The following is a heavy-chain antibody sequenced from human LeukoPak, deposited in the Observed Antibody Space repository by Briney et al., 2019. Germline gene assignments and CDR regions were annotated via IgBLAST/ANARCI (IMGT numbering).Heavy chain of an antibody. CDR2: IYYSGST. Sequence: PSETLSLTCTVSGGSLSSSSYYWGWIRQPPGKGLEWIGSIYYSGSTYYNPSLKSRVSISVDTSKNQFSLKLSSVTAADTAVYCCARAATDYYGSGSYYDYWGQGTLVTVSS. D-gene: IGHD3-10*01. CDR3: ARAATDYYGSGSYYDY. V-gene: IGHV4-39*01. CDR1: GGSLSSSSYY. J-gene: IGHJ4*02.